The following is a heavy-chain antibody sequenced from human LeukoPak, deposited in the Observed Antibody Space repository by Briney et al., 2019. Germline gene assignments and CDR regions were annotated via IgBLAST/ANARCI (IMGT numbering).Heavy chain of an antibody. Sequence: PGRSLTLSRAASGFSFSSYGMHWVRQAPRKGREWVAVIWYDGSNKYYADSVKGRFTITRDNSEHPLYLRMNSQRAEDTCVYYCAKGPRFWSGSYTPEYYLDYWGQGARVTVSS. J-gene: IGHJ4*02. CDR2: IWYDGSNK. CDR3: AKGPRFWSGSYTPEYYLDY. CDR1: GFSFSSYG. D-gene: IGHD3-3*01. V-gene: IGHV3-33*06.